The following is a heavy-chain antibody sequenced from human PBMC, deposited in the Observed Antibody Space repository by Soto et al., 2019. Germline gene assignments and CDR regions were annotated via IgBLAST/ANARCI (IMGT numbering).Heavy chain of an antibody. J-gene: IGHJ4*02. CDR2: LYYTGST. V-gene: IGHV4-31*03. CDR1: GGSISRGGYY. Sequence: QVQLQESGPGLVKPSQTLSLTCSVSGGSISRGGYYWSWIRQHQGKGLEWIGYLYYTGSTSYNPSLKSRLTLSVDTSKNQFSLRLSSVTAADTAVYYCASFRGWPTYDCDYWGQGTLVTVSS. D-gene: IGHD3-10*01. CDR3: ASFRGWPTYDCDY.